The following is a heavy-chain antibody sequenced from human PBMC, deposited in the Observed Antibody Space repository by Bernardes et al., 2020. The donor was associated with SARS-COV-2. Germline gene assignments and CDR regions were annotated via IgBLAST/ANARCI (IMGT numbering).Heavy chain of an antibody. J-gene: IGHJ4*02. CDR2: ISYDGSDK. Sequence: GGSLRLSCAASGFTFSNYAMHWVRQAPGKGLEWVAVISYDGSDKYYADSVKGRFTISRDNSKNTLYLQMNSLRAEDTAVYYCAREGSGWTLDYWGQGALVTVSS. CDR1: GFTFSNYA. CDR3: AREGSGWTLDY. D-gene: IGHD6-19*01. V-gene: IGHV3-30-3*01.